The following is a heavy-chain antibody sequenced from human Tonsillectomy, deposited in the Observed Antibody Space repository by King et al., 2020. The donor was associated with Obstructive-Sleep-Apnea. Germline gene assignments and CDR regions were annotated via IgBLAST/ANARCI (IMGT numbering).Heavy chain of an antibody. CDR2: IIPFSGIA. CDR3: AREAQYSTSSTAYFDY. CDR1: GGTFSSYA. D-gene: IGHD6-6*01. V-gene: IGHV1-69*17. J-gene: IGHJ4*02. Sequence: QLVQSGAEVKKPGSSVKVSCKASGGTFSSYAISWVRQAPGQGLEWMGGIIPFSGIANYAQKFQGRVTITADKSTSTAYMELSSLRSEDTAVFYCAREAQYSTSSTAYFDYWGQGTLVTVSS.